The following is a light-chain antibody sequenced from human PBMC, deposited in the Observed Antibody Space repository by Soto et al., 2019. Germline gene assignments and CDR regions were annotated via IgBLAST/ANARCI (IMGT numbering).Light chain of an antibody. CDR3: SSYAGSNNFV. J-gene: IGLJ1*01. Sequence: QSVLTQPPSASGSPGQSVTISCTGTSSDVGGYNYVSWYQQHPGKAPKLMIYEVSKRPSGVPDRFSGYKSGNTASLTVSGRQAEDEADYYCSSYAGSNNFVFGTGTKLTVL. CDR2: EVS. V-gene: IGLV2-8*01. CDR1: SSDVGGYNY.